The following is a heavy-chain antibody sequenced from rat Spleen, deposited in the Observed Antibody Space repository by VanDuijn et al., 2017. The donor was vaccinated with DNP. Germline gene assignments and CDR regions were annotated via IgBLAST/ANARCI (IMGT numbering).Heavy chain of an antibody. CDR2: ITNEGSST. V-gene: IGHV5S10*01. J-gene: IGHJ2*01. CDR1: GFTFSDYN. Sequence: EVQLVESGGGLVQPGRSLKLSCAASGFTFSDYNMAWVRQAPKRGLEWVASITNEGSSTYFGDSVKGRFTISKDYAKSTLYLQMDSLRSEDTATYYCARGPNYGVWSDFLDYWGQGVMVTVSS. D-gene: IGHD1-11*01. CDR3: ARGPNYGVWSDFLDY.